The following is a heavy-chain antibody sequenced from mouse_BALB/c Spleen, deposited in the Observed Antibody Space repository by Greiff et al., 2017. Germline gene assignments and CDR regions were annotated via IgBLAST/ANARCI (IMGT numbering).Heavy chain of an antibody. J-gene: IGHJ4*01. CDR3: ARDQGGGLTGAMDY. CDR2: IWGDGST. D-gene: IGHD1-1*02. CDR1: GFSLTGYG. V-gene: IGHV2-6-7*01. Sequence: QVQLKESGPGLVAPSQSLSITCTASGFSLTGYGVNWVRQPPGKGLEWLGMIWGDGSTDYNSALNSSLSISKDNAKSQVSLKMNSLQTDDTARYYCARDQGGGLTGAMDYWGQGTSVTVSS.